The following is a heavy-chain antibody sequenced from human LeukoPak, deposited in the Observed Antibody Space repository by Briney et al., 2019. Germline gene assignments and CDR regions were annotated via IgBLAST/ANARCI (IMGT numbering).Heavy chain of an antibody. D-gene: IGHD6-13*01. J-gene: IGHJ4*02. CDR3: ARGLGSSSWYPDFDY. Sequence: GESLKISCKGSGYSFTSYWIGWVRQMPGKGLEWMGIIYPGDSDTRYSPSFQGQVTISADKSISTAYLQWSSLKASDTAMYYCARGLGSSSWYPDFDYWGQGTLVTVSS. CDR1: GYSFTSYW. CDR2: IYPGDSDT. V-gene: IGHV5-51*01.